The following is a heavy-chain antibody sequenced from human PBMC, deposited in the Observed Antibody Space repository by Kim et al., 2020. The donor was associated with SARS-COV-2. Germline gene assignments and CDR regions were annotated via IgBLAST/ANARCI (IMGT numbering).Heavy chain of an antibody. V-gene: IGHV3-21*01. CDR3: ARGKWLVYYYGMDV. J-gene: IGHJ6*02. CDR2: ISSSSSYI. Sequence: GGSLRLSCAASGFTFSSYSMNWVRQAPGKGLEWVSSISSSSSYIYYADSVKGRFTISRDNAKNSLYLQMNSLRAEDTAVYYCARGKWLVYYYGMDVWGQGTTVTVSS. D-gene: IGHD6-19*01. CDR1: GFTFSSYS.